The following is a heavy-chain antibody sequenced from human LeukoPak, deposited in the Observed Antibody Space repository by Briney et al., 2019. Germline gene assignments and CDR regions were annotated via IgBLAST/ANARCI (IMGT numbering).Heavy chain of an antibody. CDR1: GYTFINNW. D-gene: IGHD3-10*01. V-gene: IGHV1-46*01. J-gene: IGHJ6*03. CDR3: ARDRQTLMVWGVLPHYYYMDV. Sequence: ASVKVSCKASGYTFINNWMHWVRQAPGQGLEWVGLINPTGTATLYAQKFQGRVTITADESTSTAYMELSSLRSEDTAVYYCARDRQTLMVWGVLPHYYYMDVWGKGTTVTISS. CDR2: INPTGTAT.